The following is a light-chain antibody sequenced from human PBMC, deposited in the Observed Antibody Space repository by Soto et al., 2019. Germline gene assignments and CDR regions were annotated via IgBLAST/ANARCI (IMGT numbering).Light chain of an antibody. CDR1: QSVSSK. V-gene: IGKV3-15*01. J-gene: IGKJ1*01. CDR3: QHYNDWPPTWT. CDR2: GAS. Sequence: EIVMTQSPATLSVSPGERATLSCRASQSVSSKLAWYQKKPGQAPRALIFGASTRATGIPARFSGSGSGTEFTLTFSSLQSEDFAVYYCQHYNDWPPTWTFGQGTSVEIK.